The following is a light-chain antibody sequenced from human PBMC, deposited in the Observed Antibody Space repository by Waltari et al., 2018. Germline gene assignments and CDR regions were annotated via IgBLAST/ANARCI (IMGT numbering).Light chain of an antibody. V-gene: IGKV3-20*01. CDR1: QSVSSSY. Sequence: EIVLTQSPGTLSLSPGERATLSCRASQSVSSSYLAWYQQKPGQAPRLVIYGASSRATVIPDRFSGSGSGTDFTLTISRLEPEDFAVYYCQQYGSSPPYTFGQGTKLEIK. J-gene: IGKJ2*01. CDR3: QQYGSSPPYT. CDR2: GAS.